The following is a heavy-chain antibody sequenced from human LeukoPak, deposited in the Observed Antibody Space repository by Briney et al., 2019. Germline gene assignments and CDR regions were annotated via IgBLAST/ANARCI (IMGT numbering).Heavy chain of an antibody. CDR3: ARGPVSSSGFFGY. V-gene: IGHV3-11*01. J-gene: IGHJ4*02. D-gene: IGHD6-19*01. CDR2: ISSSGGTI. CDR1: GFTFSDYH. Sequence: PGGSLRLSCAASGFTFSDYHMSWIRQASGKGLEWVSYISSSGGTISYADSVKGRFTISRDNAKKSLYLQMNSLRAEDTAVYYCARGPVSSSGFFGYWGQGTLGTVSS.